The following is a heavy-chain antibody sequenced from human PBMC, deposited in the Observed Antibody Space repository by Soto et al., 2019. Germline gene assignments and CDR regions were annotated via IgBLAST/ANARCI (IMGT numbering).Heavy chain of an antibody. V-gene: IGHV4-34*01. J-gene: IGHJ6*02. Sequence: SETLSLTCAVYGGSFSGYYWSWIRQPPGKGLEWIGEINHSGSTNYNPSLKSRVTTSVDTSKNQFSLKLSSVTAADTAVYYCARGPPSYYDFWSGYYTPRYYYGMDVWGQGTTVTVSS. D-gene: IGHD3-3*01. CDR3: ARGPPSYYDFWSGYYTPRYYYGMDV. CDR1: GGSFSGYY. CDR2: INHSGST.